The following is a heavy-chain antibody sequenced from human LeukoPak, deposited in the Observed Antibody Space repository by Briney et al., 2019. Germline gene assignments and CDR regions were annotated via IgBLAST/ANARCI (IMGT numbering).Heavy chain of an antibody. D-gene: IGHD3-3*01. CDR2: INPSGENR. CDR3: AGAVTNLGVAIPAH. V-gene: IGHV1-46*01. CDR1: GYTFSSYY. J-gene: IGHJ4*02. Sequence: GASVKVSCKASGYTFSSYYMHWVRQAPGQGLEWMGIINPSGENRSYAQKFQGRVTMTRDMSTSTVYMEVSSLRSEDTAVYYCAGAVTNLGVAIPAHWGQGTLVTVSS.